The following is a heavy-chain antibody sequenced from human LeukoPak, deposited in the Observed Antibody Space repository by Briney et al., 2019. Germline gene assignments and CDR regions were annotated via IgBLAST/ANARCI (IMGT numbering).Heavy chain of an antibody. V-gene: IGHV5-51*01. D-gene: IGHD2-2*01. CDR2: IYPGDSDT. CDR3: ARHQETGSVVVPAADFDY. J-gene: IGHJ4*02. Sequence: GESLKISCKGSGYSFTSYWIGWVRQMPGKGLEWMGIIYPGDSDTRYSPSFQGQVTISADKSISTAYLQWSSLKASDTAMYYCARHQETGSVVVPAADFDYWGQGTLVTVSS. CDR1: GYSFTSYW.